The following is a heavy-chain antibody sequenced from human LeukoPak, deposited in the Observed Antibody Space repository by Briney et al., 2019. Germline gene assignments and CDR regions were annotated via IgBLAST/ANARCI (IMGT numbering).Heavy chain of an antibody. CDR3: ARDGKRALMISPRGARPYYFDY. Sequence: PSETLSLTCTVSGGSIGSSTFSWGWIRQPPGKRLEWIGSIYYSVTTYYNPSLKSRVTISVDASKNQFSLNLSSVTAADTAVYYCARDGKRALMISPRGARPYYFDYWGQGTLVSVSS. CDR1: GGSIGSSTFS. V-gene: IGHV4-39*07. J-gene: IGHJ4*02. CDR2: IYYSVTT. D-gene: IGHD3-10*01.